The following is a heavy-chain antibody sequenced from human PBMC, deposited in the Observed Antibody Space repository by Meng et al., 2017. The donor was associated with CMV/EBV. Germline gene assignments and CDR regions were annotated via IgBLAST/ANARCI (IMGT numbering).Heavy chain of an antibody. V-gene: IGHV1-2*02. Sequence: ASVKVSCKASGYILTAYYIYWVRQAPEQGLEWMGWINPNSGSTHYAQKFRGRVTVTRDASISTAYMELSSLRSDDTAVYYCARTYTANDPFDFWGQGTMVTVSS. CDR1: GYILTAYY. CDR2: INPNSGST. J-gene: IGHJ3*01. D-gene: IGHD5-18*01. CDR3: ARTYTANDPFDF.